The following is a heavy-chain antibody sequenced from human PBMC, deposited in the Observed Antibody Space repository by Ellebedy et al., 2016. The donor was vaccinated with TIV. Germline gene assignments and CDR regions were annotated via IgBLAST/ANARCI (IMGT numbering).Heavy chain of an antibody. Sequence: MPSETLSLTCGVYGGSFSGYYWSWIRQPPGKGLEWIGEINHIGTTNYNPYLESRVTISVDTSKTQFSLKLSSVTAADTAVYYCARGAQTGDLTWGQGTRVTVSS. D-gene: IGHD7-27*01. V-gene: IGHV4-34*01. CDR1: GGSFSGYY. J-gene: IGHJ4*02. CDR3: ARGAQTGDLT. CDR2: INHIGTT.